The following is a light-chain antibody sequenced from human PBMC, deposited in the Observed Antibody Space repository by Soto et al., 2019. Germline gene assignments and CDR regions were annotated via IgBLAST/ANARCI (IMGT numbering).Light chain of an antibody. CDR3: SSYTSSSTYV. CDR1: SSDVGGYNY. Sequence: QSVLAQPASVSGSPGQSITISCTGTSSDVGGYNYVSWYQQHPGKAPKLMIYEVRNRPSGVSNRFSGSKSGNTASLTISGLQAEDEADYYCSSYTSSSTYVFGTGTKATVL. J-gene: IGLJ1*01. V-gene: IGLV2-14*01. CDR2: EVR.